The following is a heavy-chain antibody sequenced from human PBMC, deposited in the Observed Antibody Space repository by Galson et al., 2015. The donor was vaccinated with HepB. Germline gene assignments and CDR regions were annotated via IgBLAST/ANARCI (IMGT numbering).Heavy chain of an antibody. D-gene: IGHD2-2*01. CDR3: ARYKWGYCSSTSCPRYFDY. Sequence: LSLTCAVYGGSFSGYYWSWIRQPPGKGLEWIGEINHSGSTNYNPSLKSRVTISVDTSKNQFSLKLSSVTAADTAVYYCARYKWGYCSSTSCPRYFDYWGQGTLVTVSS. V-gene: IGHV4-34*01. CDR2: INHSGST. CDR1: GGSFSGYY. J-gene: IGHJ4*02.